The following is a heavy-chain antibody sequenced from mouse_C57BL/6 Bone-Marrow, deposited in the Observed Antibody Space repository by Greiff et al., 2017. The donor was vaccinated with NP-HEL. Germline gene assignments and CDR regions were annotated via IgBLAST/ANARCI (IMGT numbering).Heavy chain of an antibody. V-gene: IGHV1-18*01. D-gene: IGHD2-2*01. J-gene: IGHJ2*01. CDR2: INPNNGGT. Sequence: VQLKESGPELVKPGASVKIPCKASGYTFTDYNMDWVKQSHGKSLEWIGDINPNNGGTIYNQKFKGKATLTVDKSSSTAYMELRSLTSEDTAVYYCARGDTEGLPRYFDYWGQGTTLTVSS. CDR3: ARGDTEGLPRYFDY. CDR1: GYTFTDYN.